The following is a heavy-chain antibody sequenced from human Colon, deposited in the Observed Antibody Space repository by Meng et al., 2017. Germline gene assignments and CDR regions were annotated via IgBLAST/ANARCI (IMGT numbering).Heavy chain of an antibody. Sequence: QGQLQDPGQVLVQPSQTLSLTCTVSGASISSEAFYWGWIRQHPGKGLEWIGYMHYSGIANYNPSLNSRIAISVDTSKNHFSLKLSSVTAADTAVYYCARYRYDSSSYSNFFDPWGQGTLVTVSS. CDR3: ARYRYDSSSYSNFFDP. CDR2: MHYSGIA. D-gene: IGHD3-22*01. J-gene: IGHJ5*02. V-gene: IGHV4-31*03. CDR1: GASISSEAFY.